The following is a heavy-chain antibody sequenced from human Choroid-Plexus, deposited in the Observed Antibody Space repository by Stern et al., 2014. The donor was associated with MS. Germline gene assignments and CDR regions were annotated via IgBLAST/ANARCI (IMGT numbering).Heavy chain of an antibody. D-gene: IGHD2/OR15-2a*01. CDR3: AKDRQYLTYFFDH. V-gene: IGHV3-30*18. CDR2: VSYDGSNK. J-gene: IGHJ5*02. CDR1: GFTLGSCA. Sequence: QMQLVQSGGGVLQPGRPLRLSCVASGFTLGSCAMHWVRQAPGKGLEWVAGVSYDGSNKYYADSVKGRFTISRDNSQNTLYMQMSSLRPEDTAVYYCAKDRQYLTYFFDHWGQGSLVTVSS.